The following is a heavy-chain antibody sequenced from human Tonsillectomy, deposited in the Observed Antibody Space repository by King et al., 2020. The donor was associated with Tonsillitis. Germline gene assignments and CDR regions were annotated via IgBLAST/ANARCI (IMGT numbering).Heavy chain of an antibody. Sequence: QLQESGPGLVKPSETLSLTCTVSGGSISSSYWSWVRQPPGQGLEWIGYVYYSGSTYYNPSLNSRVTISEDTSKNHFSLRLSSVTAADTAVYYCTRSGIPAADWYFDLWGRGTLVTVSS. CDR1: GGSISSSY. V-gene: IGHV4-59*08. D-gene: IGHD6-13*01. CDR3: TRSGIPAADWYFDL. CDR2: VYYSGST. J-gene: IGHJ2*01.